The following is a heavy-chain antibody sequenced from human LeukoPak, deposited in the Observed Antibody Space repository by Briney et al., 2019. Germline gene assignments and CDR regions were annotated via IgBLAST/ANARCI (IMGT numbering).Heavy chain of an antibody. CDR3: AREGPGLAVAGTVFFDY. CDR1: GGSISSSSYY. Sequence: SETLYLTCTVSGGSISSSSYYWGWIRQPPGKGLEWIGSIYYSGSTYYNPSLKSRVTISVDTSKNQFSLKLSSVTAADTAVYYCAREGPGLAVAGTVFFDYWGQGTLVTVSS. V-gene: IGHV4-39*07. D-gene: IGHD6-19*01. CDR2: IYYSGST. J-gene: IGHJ4*02.